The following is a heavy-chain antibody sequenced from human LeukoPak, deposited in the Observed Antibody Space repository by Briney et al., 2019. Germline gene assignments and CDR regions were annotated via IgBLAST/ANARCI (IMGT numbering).Heavy chain of an antibody. CDR1: GFTFSSYS. Sequence: GGSLRLSCAASGFTFSSYSMNWVRQAPGKGLEWVASIISISSHIYYADSVKGRFTISRDNAKNSLYLQMNSLRAEDTAVYYRVRTRAPSNGRVLYYMDVWGKGTTVTVSS. D-gene: IGHD2-2*01. CDR2: IISISSHI. J-gene: IGHJ6*03. V-gene: IGHV3-21*01. CDR3: VRTRAPSNGRVLYYMDV.